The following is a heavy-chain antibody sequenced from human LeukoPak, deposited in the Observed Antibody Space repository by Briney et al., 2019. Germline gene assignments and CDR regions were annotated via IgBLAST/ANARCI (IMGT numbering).Heavy chain of an antibody. CDR2: INPNSGGT. CDR1: GYTFTGYY. D-gene: IGHD1-26*01. J-gene: IGHJ4*02. V-gene: IGHV1-2*02. CDR3: ARDDPTGIVGSTPGY. Sequence: ASVKVSCKASGYTFTGYYMHWVRQAPGQGLEWMGWINPNSGGTNYAQKFQGRVTMTRDTSISTAYMELRSLRSDDTAVYYCARDDPTGIVGSTPGYWGQGTLVTVSS.